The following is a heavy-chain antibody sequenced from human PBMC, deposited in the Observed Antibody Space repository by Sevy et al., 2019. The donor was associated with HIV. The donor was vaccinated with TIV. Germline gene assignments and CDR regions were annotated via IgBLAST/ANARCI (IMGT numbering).Heavy chain of an antibody. Sequence: GGSLRLSCAASGFTFSNYGIHWVRQAPGKGLEGVAVVSYDGSYKYYGDSVRGRFTISRDNSKNTLYLQMNSLRTDDTAVYYCAKGSRATHSAFDIWGQGTMVTVSS. CDR1: GFTFSNYG. J-gene: IGHJ3*02. D-gene: IGHD1-26*01. CDR3: AKGSRATHSAFDI. V-gene: IGHV3-30*18. CDR2: VSYDGSYK.